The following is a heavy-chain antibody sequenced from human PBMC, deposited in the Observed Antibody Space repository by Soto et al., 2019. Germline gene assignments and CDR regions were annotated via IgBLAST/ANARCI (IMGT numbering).Heavy chain of an antibody. Sequence: QVHLVQSGAEVKKPGASVKVSCKASGYTVTNYAMHWVRQAPGQRIEWMGGINAGNGNTKYSQQFQGRVTSTRDTSASTAYMELISLRSEDTAVYYCARSSGYYYLEYWGQGTLVTVSS. J-gene: IGHJ4*02. CDR2: INAGNGNT. CDR3: ARSSGYYYLEY. V-gene: IGHV1-3*01. D-gene: IGHD3-22*01. CDR1: GYTVTNYA.